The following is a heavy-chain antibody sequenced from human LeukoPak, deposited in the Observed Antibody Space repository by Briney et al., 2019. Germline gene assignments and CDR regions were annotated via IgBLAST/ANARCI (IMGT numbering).Heavy chain of an antibody. D-gene: IGHD3-3*01. CDR2: ISAYNGNT. CDR3: ARDLQRITIFGVVISPVDP. J-gene: IGHJ5*02. V-gene: IGHV1-18*01. CDR1: GYTFTSYG. Sequence: ASVKVSCKASGYTFTSYGIIWVRQAPGQGLEWMGWISAYNGNTNYAQKLQGRVTMTTDTSTSTAYMELRSLRSDDTAVYYCARDLQRITIFGVVISPVDPWGQGTLVTVSS.